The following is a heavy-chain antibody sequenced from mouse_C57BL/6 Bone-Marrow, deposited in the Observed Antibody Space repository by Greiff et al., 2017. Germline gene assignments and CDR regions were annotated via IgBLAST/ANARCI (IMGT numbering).Heavy chain of an antibody. D-gene: IGHD1-1*01. CDR1: GFTFSSYA. V-gene: IGHV5-4*01. CDR3: SRCTYYYGSTPFAY. J-gene: IGHJ3*01. CDR2: ISDGGSYT. Sequence: EVQGVESGGGLVKPGGSLKLSCAASGFTFSSYAMSWVRQTPEKRLEWVATISDGGSYTYYPDNVKGRFTISRDNAKNNLYLQMRQLKSEDTAMYCCSRCTYYYGSTPFAYWGQGTLVTVSA.